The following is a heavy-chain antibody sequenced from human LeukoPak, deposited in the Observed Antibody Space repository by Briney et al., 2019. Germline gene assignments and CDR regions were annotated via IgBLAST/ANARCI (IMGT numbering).Heavy chain of an antibody. CDR2: IYSGGST. D-gene: IGHD1-26*01. J-gene: IGHJ4*02. CDR3: ATSGASSY. CDR1: GLTVSSNY. V-gene: IGHV3-53*01. Sequence: PGGSLRLSRAASGLTVSSNYMSWVRQAPGKGLEWVSVIYSGGSTYYADSVKGRFTISRDNSKNTLYLQMNSLRAEGTAVYYCATSGASSYWGQGTLVIVSS.